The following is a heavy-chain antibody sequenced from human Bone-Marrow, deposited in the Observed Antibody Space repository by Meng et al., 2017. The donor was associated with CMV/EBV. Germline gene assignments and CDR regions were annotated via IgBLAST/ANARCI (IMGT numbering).Heavy chain of an antibody. V-gene: IGHV4-34*01. CDR1: GGSFSGYY. CDR3: ARKLGYCSSTSCYGGYFDY. J-gene: IGHJ4*02. Sequence: SETLSLTCAVYGGSFSGYYWSWIRQPPGKGLEWIGEINHSGSTNYNPSLKSRVTISVDTSKNQFSLKLSSVTAADTAVYYCARKLGYCSSTSCYGGYFDYWGQGTRVTGSS. D-gene: IGHD2-2*01. CDR2: INHSGST.